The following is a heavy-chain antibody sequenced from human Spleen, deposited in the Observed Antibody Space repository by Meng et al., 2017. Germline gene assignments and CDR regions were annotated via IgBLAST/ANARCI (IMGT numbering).Heavy chain of an antibody. V-gene: IGHV6-1*01. CDR3: ARGFSLTISGVGLYYFDF. CDR1: GDRASSNSAA. CDR2: TYYKSKWYT. D-gene: IGHD3-3*01. Sequence: QVDLQQSGPGLVKPSQTLSLTCVGSGDRASSNSAAWNWVRQSPSRGLEWLGRTYYKSKWYTDYALSVKGRITINPDTSKNLFSLHLNSVTPEDAAVYYCARGFSLTISGVGLYYFDFWGQGTLVTVSS. J-gene: IGHJ4*02.